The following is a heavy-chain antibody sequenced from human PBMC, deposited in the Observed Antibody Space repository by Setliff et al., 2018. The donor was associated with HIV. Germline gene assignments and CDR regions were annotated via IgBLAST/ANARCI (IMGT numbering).Heavy chain of an antibody. CDR3: ARDPRGSSGYGDY. D-gene: IGHD5-12*01. J-gene: IGHJ4*02. Sequence: GGSLRLSCAASGFIFSSYAMHWVRQAPGKGLEWVAVMSYDGNNKYYADSLKGRFTISRDNAKNSLYLQMNSLRAKDTAVYYCARDPRGSSGYGDYWGQGTLVTVSS. CDR1: GFIFSSYA. CDR2: MSYDGNNK. V-gene: IGHV3-30*07.